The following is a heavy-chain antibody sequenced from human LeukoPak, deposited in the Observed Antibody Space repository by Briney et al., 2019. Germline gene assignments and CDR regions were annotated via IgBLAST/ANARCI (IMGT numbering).Heavy chain of an antibody. CDR2: IYWDDYK. CDR1: GFSLSTSEVG. J-gene: IGHJ4*02. D-gene: IGHD2-21*01. V-gene: IGHV2-5*02. CDR3: SHSAHCGYHRGNFFHF. Sequence: SGPTLVEPTQTLTLTCSFSGFSLSTSEVGVGWIRQPPGKAPEWLALIYWDDYKRYSPSLKSRLTIARDTSKNQVVLTMTNMDPVDTATYYCSHSAHCGYHRGNFFHFWGQGTRVSVSS.